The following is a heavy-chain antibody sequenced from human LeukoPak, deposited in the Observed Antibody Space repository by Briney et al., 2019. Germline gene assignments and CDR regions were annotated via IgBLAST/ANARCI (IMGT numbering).Heavy chain of an antibody. Sequence: KPSETLSLTCTVSGGSISSYYWSWIRQPPGKGLEWIGYIYYSGSTNYNPSLKSRVTISIDTSKNQFSLQLTSVSAADTAVYFCARDSHYTTSSNYYYYYTNVWGKGTTVTVSS. CDR1: GGSISSYY. J-gene: IGHJ6*03. D-gene: IGHD6-6*01. V-gene: IGHV4-59*12. CDR2: IYYSGST. CDR3: ARDSHYTTSSNYYYYYTNV.